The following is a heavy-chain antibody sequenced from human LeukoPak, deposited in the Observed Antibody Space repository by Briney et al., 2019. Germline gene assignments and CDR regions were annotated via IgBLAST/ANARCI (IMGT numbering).Heavy chain of an antibody. Sequence: GGSLRLSCAASGFTFSSYGMHWVRQAPGKGLDWVAVISYDGSNKYYADSVKGRFTISRDNSKNTLYLQMNSLRAEDTAVYYCAKELLSCGDAFDIWGQGTMVTVSS. CDR2: ISYDGSNK. J-gene: IGHJ3*02. V-gene: IGHV3-30*18. D-gene: IGHD2-2*01. CDR1: GFTFSSYG. CDR3: AKELLSCGDAFDI.